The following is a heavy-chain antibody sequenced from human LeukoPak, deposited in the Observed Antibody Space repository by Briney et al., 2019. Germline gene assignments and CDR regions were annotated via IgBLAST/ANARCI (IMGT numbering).Heavy chain of an antibody. CDR3: AKGSHDYGDYVLDYFDY. Sequence: GGSLRLPCAASGFTFSSYAMSWVRQAPGKGLEWVSAISGSGGSTYYADSVKGRFTISRDNSKNTLYLQMNSLRAEDTAVYYCAKGSHDYGDYVLDYFDYWGQGTLVTVSS. D-gene: IGHD4-17*01. CDR2: ISGSGGST. V-gene: IGHV3-23*01. CDR1: GFTFSSYA. J-gene: IGHJ4*02.